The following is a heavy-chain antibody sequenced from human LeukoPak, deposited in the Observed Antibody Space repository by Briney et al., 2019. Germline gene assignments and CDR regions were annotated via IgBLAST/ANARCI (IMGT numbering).Heavy chain of an antibody. J-gene: IGHJ6*02. CDR1: GGSFSGYY. Sequence: SETLSLTCAVYGGSFSGYYWSWTRQPPGKGLEWIGEINHSGSTNYNPSLKSRVTISVDTSKNQFSLKLSSVTAADTAVYYCARIGYYDILTGYAPIYYYYGMDVWGQGTTVTVSS. CDR2: INHSGST. CDR3: ARIGYYDILTGYAPIYYYYGMDV. V-gene: IGHV4-34*01. D-gene: IGHD3-9*01.